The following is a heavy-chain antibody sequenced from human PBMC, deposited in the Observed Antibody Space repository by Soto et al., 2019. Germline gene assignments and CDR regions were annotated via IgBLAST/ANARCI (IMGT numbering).Heavy chain of an antibody. CDR3: ARVVPGAEAWFGP. V-gene: IGHV1-18*01. D-gene: IGHD2-2*01. CDR1: GYTLSNYG. CDR2: ISLYSDGT. J-gene: IGHJ5*02. Sequence: ASVKVPCKAAGYTLSNYGITWVRQAPGQPLEWLGWISLYSDGTNYAQKFQGRVSMTTDTSTTTAYMELRSLRSDDTAVYYCARVVPGAEAWFGPWGQGTLVTVSS.